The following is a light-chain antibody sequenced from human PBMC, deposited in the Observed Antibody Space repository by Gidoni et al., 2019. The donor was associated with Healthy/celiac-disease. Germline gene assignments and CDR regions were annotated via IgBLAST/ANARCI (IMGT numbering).Light chain of an antibody. Sequence: ELVLTQSPVTLSLSPGERATLSCRASQSVSSSYLAWYQQKPGQAPRLLIYGASSRATGIPDRCSGSGSGTDFTLTISRLEPEDFAVYYCQQYGSSPSWTFGQGTKLEIK. CDR3: QQYGSSPSWT. CDR2: GAS. J-gene: IGKJ2*02. CDR1: QSVSSSY. V-gene: IGKV3-20*01.